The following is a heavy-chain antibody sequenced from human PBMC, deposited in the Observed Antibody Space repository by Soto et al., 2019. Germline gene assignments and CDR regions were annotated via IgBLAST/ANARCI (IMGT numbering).Heavy chain of an antibody. CDR3: ARDIDWGS. CDR2: TYYRSKWYN. CDR1: VYSVSSHGAA. D-gene: IGHD7-27*01. Sequence: SQTLSLTCAISVYSVSSHGAAWNWIRQSPSRGLEWLGRTYYRSKWYNEYALSVKSRITINPDTSKNQFSLHLYSVTPEDTALYYCARDIDWGSWGQGTQVIVSS. J-gene: IGHJ4*02. V-gene: IGHV6-1*01.